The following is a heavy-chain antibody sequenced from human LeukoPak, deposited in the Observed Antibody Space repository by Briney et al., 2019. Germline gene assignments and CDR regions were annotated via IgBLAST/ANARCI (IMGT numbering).Heavy chain of an antibody. CDR3: SRGLDSRKLGY. Sequence: PSETLSLTCTVSGASFSSGDQYWHWIRQSPGKGLEWIGSIHPSGMLYNNPSLESRVTISIDMSKNQFSLNLNSVTAADTAVYFCSRGLDSRKLGYWGQGTLVTVSS. V-gene: IGHV4-31*03. J-gene: IGHJ4*02. CDR2: IHPSGML. CDR1: GASFSSGDQY. D-gene: IGHD3-22*01.